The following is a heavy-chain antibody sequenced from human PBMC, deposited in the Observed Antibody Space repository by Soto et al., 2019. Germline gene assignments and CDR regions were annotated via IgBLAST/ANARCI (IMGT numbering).Heavy chain of an antibody. CDR3: AKALIQTYYYDSSGYYSCDY. J-gene: IGHJ4*02. Sequence: GGSLRLSCAASGFTFSSYGMHWVRQAPGKGLEWVAVISYDGSNKYYADSVKGRFTISRDNSKNTLYLQMNSLRAEDTAVYYCAKALIQTYYYDSSGYYSCDYWGQGTLVTVSS. V-gene: IGHV3-30*18. CDR2: ISYDGSNK. D-gene: IGHD3-22*01. CDR1: GFTFSSYG.